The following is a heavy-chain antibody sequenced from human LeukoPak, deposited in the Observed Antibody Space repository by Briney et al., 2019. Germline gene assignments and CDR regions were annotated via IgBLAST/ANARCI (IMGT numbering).Heavy chain of an antibody. D-gene: IGHD6-13*01. CDR1: GFTVSSNY. V-gene: IGHV3-66*01. CDR2: IYAGGNT. Sequence: PGGSLRLSCAVSGFTVSSNYMSWVRQAPGKGLEWVSIIYAGGNTYFTDAVKGRFIISSDNSKNTVYLQMNSLRAEDTAVYYCAREDGSSSYFDYWGQGALVTVSS. CDR3: AREDGSSSYFDY. J-gene: IGHJ4*02.